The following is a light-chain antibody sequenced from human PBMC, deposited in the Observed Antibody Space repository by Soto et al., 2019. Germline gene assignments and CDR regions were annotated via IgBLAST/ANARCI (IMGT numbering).Light chain of an antibody. CDR2: DAS. CDR1: QSVSSNN. Sequence: EIVLTQSPATLSLSPGERATLSCGASQSVSSNNLAWYQQKPGLAPRLVIYDASSRATGIPDRFSGSGSGTVFTLTISRLEPEDFAVYYCQQYGGSPRTFGQGTKVEIK. J-gene: IGKJ1*01. CDR3: QQYGGSPRT. V-gene: IGKV3D-20*01.